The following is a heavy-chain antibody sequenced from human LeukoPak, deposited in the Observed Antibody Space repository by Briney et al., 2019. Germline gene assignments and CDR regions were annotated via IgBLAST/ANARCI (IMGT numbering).Heavy chain of an antibody. V-gene: IGHV4-4*07. CDR3: ARDRSAAYYRDYFDY. Sequence: SETLSLTCSVSGGSMSGYYWSWIRQFAGKGLEWIGRIYNSESINYSPSLKSRVSMSVDTSKNRFYPKLTSVTAADTALYYCARDRSAAYYRDYFDYWGQGVLVTVSS. CDR1: GGSMSGYY. D-gene: IGHD3-22*01. J-gene: IGHJ4*02. CDR2: IYNSESI.